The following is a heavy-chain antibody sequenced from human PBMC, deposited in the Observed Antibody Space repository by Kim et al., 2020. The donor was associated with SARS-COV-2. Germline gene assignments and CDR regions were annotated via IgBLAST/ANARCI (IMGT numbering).Heavy chain of an antibody. CDR2: IYYSGST. CDR3: ARGRRHYGMDV. V-gene: IGHV4-59*01. J-gene: IGHJ6*02. CDR1: GGSISSYY. Sequence: SETLSLTCTVSGGSISSYYWSWIRQPPGKGLEWIGYIYYSGSTNYNPSLKSRVTISVDTSKNQFSLKLSSVTAADTAVYYCARGRRHYGMDVWGQGTTVTVSS.